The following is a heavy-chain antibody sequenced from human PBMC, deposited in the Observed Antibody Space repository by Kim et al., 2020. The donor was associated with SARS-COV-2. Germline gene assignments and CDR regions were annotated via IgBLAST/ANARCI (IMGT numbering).Heavy chain of an antibody. CDR1: GFTFTSSA. CDR3: AADRAEGVDYYDSSALD. Sequence: SVKVSCKASGFTFTSSAVQWVRQARGQRLEWIGWIVVGSGNTNYAQKFQERVTITRDMSTSTAYMELSSLRPEDTAVYYCAADRAEGVDYYDSSALDWGQGTLVTVSS. CDR2: IVVGSGNT. D-gene: IGHD3-22*01. V-gene: IGHV1-58*01. J-gene: IGHJ4*02.